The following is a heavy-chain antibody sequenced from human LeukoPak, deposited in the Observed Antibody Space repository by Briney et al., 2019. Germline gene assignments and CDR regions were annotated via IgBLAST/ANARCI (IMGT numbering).Heavy chain of an antibody. D-gene: IGHD5-24*01. CDR3: ARDPSIIPFDI. CDR1: GGSISSGSYY. J-gene: IGHJ3*02. Sequence: SETLSLTCTVSGGSISSGSYYWSWIRQPAGKELEWIGRIYTTGSTNYSPSLKSRVTISADTSKNQFSLKLSSVTAADTAVYYCARDPSIIPFDIWGQGTMVTVSS. CDR2: IYTTGST. V-gene: IGHV4-61*02.